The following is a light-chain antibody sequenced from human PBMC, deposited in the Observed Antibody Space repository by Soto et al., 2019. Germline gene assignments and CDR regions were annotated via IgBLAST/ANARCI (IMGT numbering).Light chain of an antibody. CDR2: TAS. Sequence: DIQLTQSPSFLSASVGDRVTVTCRASQDISSYLAWYQQKPGKAPNLLIHTASTLQSGVPSRFSGSGSGAEFTLTISSPQPDDFATYYCHQRHSYPITFGQGTRLDIK. J-gene: IGKJ5*01. V-gene: IGKV1-9*01. CDR3: HQRHSYPIT. CDR1: QDISSY.